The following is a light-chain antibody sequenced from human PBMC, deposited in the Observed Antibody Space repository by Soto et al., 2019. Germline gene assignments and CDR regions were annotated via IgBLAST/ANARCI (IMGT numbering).Light chain of an antibody. V-gene: IGKV1-5*01. J-gene: IGKJ1*01. CDR3: QQYNSYWGT. Sequence: DIQMTQSPSTLSASVGDRVTITCRASQSISSWLAWYQQKPGKAPKLLIYDASSLESGVPSRFSGSGSGTEFTLTISSLQPDDFDTYYCQQYNSYWGTFGQGTKVEIK. CDR2: DAS. CDR1: QSISSW.